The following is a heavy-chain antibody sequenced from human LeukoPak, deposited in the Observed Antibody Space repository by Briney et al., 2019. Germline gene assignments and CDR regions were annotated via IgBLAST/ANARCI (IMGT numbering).Heavy chain of an antibody. CDR1: GFTFSSYA. Sequence: GSLRLSCAASGFTFSSYAMYWIRQPPGKGLEWIGYIYYSGSTNYNPSLKSRVTISVVTSKNQFSLKLSSVTAADTAVYYCAREGGGKIDYWGQGTLVTVSS. J-gene: IGHJ4*02. CDR3: AREGGGKIDY. D-gene: IGHD4-23*01. V-gene: IGHV4-59*01. CDR2: IYYSGST.